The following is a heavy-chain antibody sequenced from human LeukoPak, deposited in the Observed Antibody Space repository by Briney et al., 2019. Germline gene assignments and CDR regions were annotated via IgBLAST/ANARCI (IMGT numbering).Heavy chain of an antibody. Sequence: GGSLRLPCAASGFTFSSYWMSWVRQAPGKGLGWVANIKQDGSEKYYVDSVKGRFTISRDNAKNSLYLQMNSLRAEDTAVYYCARTYDFWSGYHHYFDYWGQGTLVTVSS. CDR3: ARTYDFWSGYHHYFDY. J-gene: IGHJ4*02. CDR2: IKQDGSEK. V-gene: IGHV3-7*01. CDR1: GFTFSSYW. D-gene: IGHD3-3*01.